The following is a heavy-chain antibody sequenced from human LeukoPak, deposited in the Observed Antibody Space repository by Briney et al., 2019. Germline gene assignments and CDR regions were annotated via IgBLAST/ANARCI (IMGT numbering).Heavy chain of an antibody. Sequence: PGGSLRLSCAVSGFTFSTYWMSWVGRAPGKGLEWLATIKLDGTEKYYVDSVKGRFTISRDNAKNSLYLQMNSLRAEDTAVYYCARDRSDILTGYNDAFDIWGQGTMVTVSS. J-gene: IGHJ3*02. CDR3: ARDRSDILTGYNDAFDI. D-gene: IGHD3-9*01. CDR2: IKLDGTEK. V-gene: IGHV3-7*01. CDR1: GFTFSTYW.